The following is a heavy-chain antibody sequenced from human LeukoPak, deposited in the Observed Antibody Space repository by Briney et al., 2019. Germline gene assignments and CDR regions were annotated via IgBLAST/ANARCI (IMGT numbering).Heavy chain of an antibody. J-gene: IGHJ4*02. Sequence: GGSLRLSCAASGFTFSNYVMHWVRQAPGKGLEWAAVISYDGSNKYYADSVKGRFTISRDNAKTSLYLQMNSLRAEDTAVYYCAKGEYYDFWSGYTLDYWGQGTLVTVSS. CDR3: AKGEYYDFWSGYTLDY. CDR1: GFTFSNYV. D-gene: IGHD3-3*01. V-gene: IGHV3-30*18. CDR2: ISYDGSNK.